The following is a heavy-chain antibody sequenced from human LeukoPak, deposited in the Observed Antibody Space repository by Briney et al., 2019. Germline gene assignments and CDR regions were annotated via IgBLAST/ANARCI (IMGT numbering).Heavy chain of an antibody. J-gene: IGHJ4*02. V-gene: IGHV4-34*01. CDR2: INHSGST. CDR1: GGSSSGYY. CDR3: ARGRIAVAGTLVDY. D-gene: IGHD6-19*01. Sequence: SETLSLTCAVYGGSSSGYYWSWIRQPPGKGLEWIGEINHSGSTNYNPSLKSRVTISVDTSKNQFSLKLSSVTAAGTAVYYCARGRIAVAGTLVDYWGQGTLVTVSS.